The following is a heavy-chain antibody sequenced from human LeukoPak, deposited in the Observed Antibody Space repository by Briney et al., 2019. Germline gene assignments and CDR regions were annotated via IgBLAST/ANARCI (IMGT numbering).Heavy chain of an antibody. CDR2: IIPIFGTA. V-gene: IGHV1-69*05. J-gene: IGHJ4*02. CDR1: GGTFSSYA. CDR3: ARGPLGRGWYYFDY. D-gene: IGHD6-19*01. Sequence: GASVKVSCKASGGTFSSYAISWVRQAPGQGLEWMGGIIPIFGTANYAQKFQGRVTITTDESTSTAYMELRSLRSDDTAVYYCARGPLGRGWYYFDYWGQGTLVIVSS.